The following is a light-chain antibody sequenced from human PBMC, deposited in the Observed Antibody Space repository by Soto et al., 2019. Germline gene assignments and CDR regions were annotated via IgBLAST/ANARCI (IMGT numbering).Light chain of an antibody. CDR1: SSDVGGCNC. J-gene: IGLJ1*01. CDR3: SSFTTTLTYV. V-gene: IGLV2-14*01. Sequence: QSALTQPASVSGSPGQSITISCTGTSSDVGGCNCVSWYQQHQGKAPKLMIYEVNNRPAGVSNRFSGAKSGNAASLTISGLQAENEADYYCSSFTTTLTYVFGTGTKLTVL. CDR2: EVN.